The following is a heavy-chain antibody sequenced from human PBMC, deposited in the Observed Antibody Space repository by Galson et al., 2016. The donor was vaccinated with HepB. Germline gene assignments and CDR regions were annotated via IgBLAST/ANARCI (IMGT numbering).Heavy chain of an antibody. Sequence: SLRLSCAASGFTFSTFAMHWVRQAPGKGLEWVAVISYDGTNKFYADSVKGRFTISRDNSKNTLFLQMNSLRPEDTAVYYCARGKYYPDFWGQGTLVTVSS. CDR2: ISYDGTNK. V-gene: IGHV3-30*04. D-gene: IGHD2/OR15-2a*01. CDR3: ARGKYYPDF. J-gene: IGHJ4*02. CDR1: GFTFSTFA.